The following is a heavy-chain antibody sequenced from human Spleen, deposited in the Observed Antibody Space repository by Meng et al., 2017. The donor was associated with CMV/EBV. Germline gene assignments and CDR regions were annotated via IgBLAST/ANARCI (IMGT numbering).Heavy chain of an antibody. CDR2: VYDNGST. J-gene: IGHJ6*02. CDR3: ARDSNRGEYYYYGLDV. CDR1: GGSVSSSFYY. Sequence: GSLRLSCTVSGGSVSSSFYYWGWIRQPPGKGLEWIGSVYDNGSTYYNPSLKSRVTMSVDTSKNQFSLKLSSVTAADTAVYYCARDSNRGEYYYYGLDVWGQGTTVTVSS. D-gene: IGHD3-10*01. V-gene: IGHV4-39*02.